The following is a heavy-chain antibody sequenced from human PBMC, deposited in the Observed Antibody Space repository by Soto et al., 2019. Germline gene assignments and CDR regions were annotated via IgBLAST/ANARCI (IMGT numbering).Heavy chain of an antibody. Sequence: EVQLAESGGGLVQPGGSLRLSCAASGFSLNTYWMSWVRQAPGKGLEWVANIKQDGSETYYVDSVKGRFTISRDNAKNSLYLQMNSLRAEDTAVYYCAREIGTMEYYWYFDLWGRGNLVTVSS. D-gene: IGHD1-7*01. CDR1: GFSLNTYW. J-gene: IGHJ2*01. CDR3: AREIGTMEYYWYFDL. V-gene: IGHV3-7*05. CDR2: IKQDGSET.